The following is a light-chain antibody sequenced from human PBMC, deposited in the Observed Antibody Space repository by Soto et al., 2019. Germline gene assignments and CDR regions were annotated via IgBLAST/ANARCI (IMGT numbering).Light chain of an antibody. J-gene: IGKJ1*01. V-gene: IGKV3-15*01. CDR2: DAS. Sequence: ETVLTQSPGTLSLSPGDRATLSCRASQYIGSAVAWYHQRPGQAPRLLIFDASIRVPTTPARFSGSVSGTEFTLTISSLESEDFAVYFCQQYGDRPRTFGQGTKVDIK. CDR3: QQYGDRPRT. CDR1: QYIGSA.